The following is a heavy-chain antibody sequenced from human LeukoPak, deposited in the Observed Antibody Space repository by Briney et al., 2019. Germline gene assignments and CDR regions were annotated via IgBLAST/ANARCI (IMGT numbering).Heavy chain of an antibody. CDR3: ARLHYYDSSGYTLDY. V-gene: IGHV3-30*03. J-gene: IGHJ4*02. Sequence: GRSLRLSCAASGFTFSSYGMHWVRQAPGKGLEWVAVISYDGSNKYYADSVKGRFTISRDNSKNTLYLQMNSLRAEDTAVYYCARLHYYDSSGYTLDYWGQGTLVTVSS. CDR2: ISYDGSNK. CDR1: GFTFSSYG. D-gene: IGHD3-22*01.